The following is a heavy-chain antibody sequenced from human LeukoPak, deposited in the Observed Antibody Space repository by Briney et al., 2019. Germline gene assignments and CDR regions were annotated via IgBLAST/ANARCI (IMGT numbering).Heavy chain of an antibody. Sequence: GGSLRLSCAASGFTFSSYAMSWVRQAQGKGLEWVLAISGSGGSTYYADSVKGRFTIYRDNSKNTLYLQMHSLRAEDTAVFHLAKDRTRYGDYGMMAFFIPGGQGT. D-gene: IGHD4-17*01. CDR3: AKDRTRYGDYGMMAFFIP. J-gene: IGHJ4*02. CDR2: ISGSGGST. V-gene: IGHV3-23*01. CDR1: GFTFSSYA.